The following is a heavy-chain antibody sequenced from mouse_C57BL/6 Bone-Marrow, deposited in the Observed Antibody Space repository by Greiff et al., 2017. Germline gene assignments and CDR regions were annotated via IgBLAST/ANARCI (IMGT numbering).Heavy chain of an antibody. CDR2: INPSSGYT. CDR1: GYPFTSYT. Sequence: QVQLQQSGAELARPGASVKMSCKASGYPFTSYTMHWVKQRPGQGLEWIGYINPSSGYTKYNQKFKDKATLTADKSSSTAYMQLSSLTSEDSAVYYCARGQYSNYVFAYWGQGTLVTVSA. D-gene: IGHD2-5*01. V-gene: IGHV1-4*01. J-gene: IGHJ3*01. CDR3: ARGQYSNYVFAY.